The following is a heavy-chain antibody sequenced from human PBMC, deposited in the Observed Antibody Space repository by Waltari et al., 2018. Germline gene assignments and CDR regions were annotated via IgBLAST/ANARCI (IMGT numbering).Heavy chain of an antibody. CDR2: SYCGDST. CDR3: ARVTDDYGDYDYFDY. J-gene: IGHJ4*02. CDR1: GFTVSSNY. V-gene: IGHV3-53*01. Sequence: EVQLVESGGGLIQPGGSLRLSCAASGFTVSSNYMSWVRPAPGKGLDWVSVSYCGDSTYYAVSVKGRFTIFRDNAKNTLYLQMNSLRAEDTAVYYCARVTDDYGDYDYFDYWGQGTLVTVSS. D-gene: IGHD4-17*01.